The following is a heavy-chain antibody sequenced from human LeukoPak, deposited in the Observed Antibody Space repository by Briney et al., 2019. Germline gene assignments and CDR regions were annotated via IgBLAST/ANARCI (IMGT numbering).Heavy chain of an antibody. J-gene: IGHJ4*02. CDR2: LYSGGTV. D-gene: IGHD3-22*01. V-gene: IGHV3-53*01. CDR3: ARSGWPYYFDY. CDR1: GFTVSSNY. Sequence: PGGSLRLSCAASGFTVSSNYMAWVRQAPGKGLGWVSVLYSGGTVYYADSVKGRFTISRDNSKSTLYLQMNSLRAEDTAVYYCARSGWPYYFDYWGQGTLVTVSS.